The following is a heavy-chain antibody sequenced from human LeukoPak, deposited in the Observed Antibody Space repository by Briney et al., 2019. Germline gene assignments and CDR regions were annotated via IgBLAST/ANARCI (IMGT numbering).Heavy chain of an antibody. Sequence: GGSLRLSCTASGFTFGDYAMSWVRQAPGKGLEWVGFIRSKAYGGTTEYAASVKGRFTISRDDSKSIAYLQMNSLKTEDTAVYYCAFDSSSQLDAFDIWGQGTMVTVSS. J-gene: IGHJ3*02. V-gene: IGHV3-49*04. CDR2: IRSKAYGGTT. CDR1: GFTFGDYA. CDR3: AFDSSSQLDAFDI. D-gene: IGHD6-13*01.